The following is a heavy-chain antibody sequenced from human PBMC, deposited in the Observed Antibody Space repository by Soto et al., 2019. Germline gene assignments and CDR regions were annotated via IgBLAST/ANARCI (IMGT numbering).Heavy chain of an antibody. CDR3: ARDPAERPLKYDFWSGTPYYFDL. CDR1: GFTFSNYG. V-gene: IGHV3-33*01. D-gene: IGHD3-3*01. J-gene: IGHJ4*02. Sequence: QVQLVESGGGVVQPGTSLRLTCAASGFTFSNYGIHWVRQAPGKAPEWVSVIWYDGGKKYCRDSVKGRFTISRDNSRNAVSLQMSSLTAADTGVYYCARDPAERPLKYDFWSGTPYYFDLWGQGTLVTVS. CDR2: IWYDGGKK.